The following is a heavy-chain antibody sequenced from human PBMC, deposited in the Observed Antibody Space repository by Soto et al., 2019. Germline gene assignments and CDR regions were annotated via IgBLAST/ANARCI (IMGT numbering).Heavy chain of an antibody. V-gene: IGHV1-3*01. CDR2: INAGNGNT. CDR1: GDTFTSYS. CDR3: ARDDAGYD. J-gene: IGHJ4*02. D-gene: IGHD1-1*01. Sequence: ASVKLACKASGDTFTSYSMHWVRQAPGQRLEWMGWINAGNGNTKYSQKFQGRVTITRDTSASTAYMELSSLRSEDTAVYYCARDDAGYDWGEGTLVTASS.